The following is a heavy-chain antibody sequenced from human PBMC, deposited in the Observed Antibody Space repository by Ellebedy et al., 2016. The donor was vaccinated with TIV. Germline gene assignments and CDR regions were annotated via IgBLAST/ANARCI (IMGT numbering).Heavy chain of an antibody. Sequence: GGSLRLSXAASGFTFSDYYMTWIRQAPGKGLEWVSYITTSVSTEYYADSVKGRFTISRDNTKNSLYLQMNSLRAEDTAVYYCAKEEYGSGSYWGGDYYGMDVWGQGTTVTVSS. J-gene: IGHJ6*02. CDR2: ITTSVSTE. CDR1: GFTFSDYY. CDR3: AKEEYGSGSYWGGDYYGMDV. D-gene: IGHD3-10*01. V-gene: IGHV3-11*04.